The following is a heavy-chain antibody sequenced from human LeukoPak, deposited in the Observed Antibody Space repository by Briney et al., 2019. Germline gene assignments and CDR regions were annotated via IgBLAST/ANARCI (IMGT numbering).Heavy chain of an antibody. J-gene: IGHJ4*02. CDR1: GFTFSSYS. Sequence: GGSLRLSCAASGFTFSSYSMNWVRQAPGKGLEWVSSISSSSSYIYYADSVKGRFTISRDNAKNSLYLQMNSLRAEDTAVYYCARDSSSWSPFDYWGQETLVTVSS. CDR3: ARDSSSWSPFDY. CDR2: ISSSSSYI. V-gene: IGHV3-21*01. D-gene: IGHD6-13*01.